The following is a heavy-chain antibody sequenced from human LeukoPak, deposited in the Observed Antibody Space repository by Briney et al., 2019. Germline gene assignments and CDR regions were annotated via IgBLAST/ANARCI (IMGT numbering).Heavy chain of an antibody. Sequence: GGSLRLSCAASGFTFSSFGMHWVRQAPGQGLEWVAVISFDGSNQYYADSVKGRFTISRDNSKNTLYLQMNSLRAEDTAVYYCAKGNAILTGYYFDYWGQGTLVTVSS. V-gene: IGHV3-30*18. CDR2: ISFDGSNQ. CDR3: AKGNAILTGYYFDY. J-gene: IGHJ4*02. D-gene: IGHD3-9*01. CDR1: GFTFSSFG.